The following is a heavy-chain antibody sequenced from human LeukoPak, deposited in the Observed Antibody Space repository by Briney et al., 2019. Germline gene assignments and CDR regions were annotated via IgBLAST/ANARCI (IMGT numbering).Heavy chain of an antibody. D-gene: IGHD1-26*01. J-gene: IGHJ4*02. Sequence: GGSLRLSCAASGFTLSSYSMNWVRQAPGKGLEWVSSISSSSSYIYYADSVKGRFTISRDNAKNSLYLQMNSLRAEDTAVYYCARDLPYSGSSPFDYWGQGTLVTVSS. CDR2: ISSSSSYI. CDR1: GFTLSSYS. CDR3: ARDLPYSGSSPFDY. V-gene: IGHV3-21*01.